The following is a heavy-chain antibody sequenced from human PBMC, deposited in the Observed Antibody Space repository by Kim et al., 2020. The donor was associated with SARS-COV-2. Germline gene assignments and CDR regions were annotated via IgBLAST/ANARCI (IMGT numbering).Heavy chain of an antibody. CDR2: IYYRGST. CDR3: ARGGYDYIWGSYRPDYYYYYVDV. Sequence: YIYYRGSTNYNPSLKSRVTISVDTSKNQFSLKLSSVTAADTAVYYWARGGYDYIWGSYRPDYYYYYVDVWGKGTTVTVAS. D-gene: IGHD3-16*02. J-gene: IGHJ6*03. V-gene: IGHV4-59*09.